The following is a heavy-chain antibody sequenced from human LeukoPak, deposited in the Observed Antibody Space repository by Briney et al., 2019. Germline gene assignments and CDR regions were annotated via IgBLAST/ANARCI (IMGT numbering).Heavy chain of an antibody. CDR1: GYTFTSYD. D-gene: IGHD3-22*01. J-gene: IGHJ6*03. V-gene: IGHV1-8*01. CDR2: MNPNSGNT. Sequence: ASVKVSCKASGYTFTSYDINWVRQATGQGLEWMGWMNPNSGNTGYAQKFQGRVTMTRNTSVSTAYMELSSLRSEDTAVYYCARRPGGRSGYHPLEDNYYYYYMDVWGKGTTVTVSS. CDR3: ARRPGGRSGYHPLEDNYYYYYMDV.